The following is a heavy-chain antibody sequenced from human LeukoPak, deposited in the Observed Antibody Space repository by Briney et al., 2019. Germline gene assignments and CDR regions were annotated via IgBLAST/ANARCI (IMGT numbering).Heavy chain of an antibody. CDR1: GGSISSSSYY. J-gene: IGHJ4*02. V-gene: IGHV4-39*07. CDR2: IYYSGST. Sequence: SETLSLTCTVSGGSISSSSYYWGWIRQPPGKGLEWIGSIYYSGSTYYNPSLKSRVTISVDTSKNQFSLKLSSVTAADTAVYYCARDHPGNGDYWGQGTLVTVSS. CDR3: ARDHPGNGDY. D-gene: IGHD4-23*01.